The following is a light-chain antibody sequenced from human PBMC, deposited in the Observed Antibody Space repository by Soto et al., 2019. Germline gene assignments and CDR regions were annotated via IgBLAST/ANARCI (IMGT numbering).Light chain of an antibody. Sequence: QSALTQPASVSGSLGQSITISCTGTSSDVGGYDFVSWYLKHPGKAPKLMMYEVTNRPSGVSSRFSGSKSGNTASPTISGLLPEDEGDYYCASYTTTTTPVAFGGGTKLTVL. CDR2: EVT. J-gene: IGLJ2*01. CDR1: SSDVGGYDF. CDR3: ASYTTTTTPVA. V-gene: IGLV2-14*01.